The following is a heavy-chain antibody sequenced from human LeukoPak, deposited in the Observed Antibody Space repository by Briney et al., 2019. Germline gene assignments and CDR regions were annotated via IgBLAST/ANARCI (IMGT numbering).Heavy chain of an antibody. V-gene: IGHV3-21*01. CDR1: GFTFSDYS. Sequence: GGSLRLSCAASGFTFSDYSMNWIRQAPGKGLEWVSSISSSSTYIYYADSVKGRFTISRDNAKNSLYLQMNSLRAEDTAVYYCARDYYDSSGYSGAFDIWGQGTMVTVSS. J-gene: IGHJ3*02. D-gene: IGHD3-22*01. CDR2: ISSSSTYI. CDR3: ARDYYDSSGYSGAFDI.